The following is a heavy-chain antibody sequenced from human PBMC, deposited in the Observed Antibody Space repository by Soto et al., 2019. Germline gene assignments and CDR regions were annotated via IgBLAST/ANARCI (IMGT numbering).Heavy chain of an antibody. CDR3: ARKGVAFAY. CDR1: GFTFSSYS. D-gene: IGHD3-3*01. CDR2: ISTTSSSI. Sequence: GGSLRLSCAASGFTFSSYSMNWVRQAPGKGLEWISYISTTSSSIYYADSVKGRFTISRDNAKNSLFLQMNSLRDEETAVYYCARKGVAFAYWGQGALVTVSS. J-gene: IGHJ4*02. V-gene: IGHV3-48*02.